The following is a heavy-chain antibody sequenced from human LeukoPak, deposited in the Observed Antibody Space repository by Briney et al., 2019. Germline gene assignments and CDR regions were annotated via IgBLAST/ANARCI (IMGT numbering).Heavy chain of an antibody. J-gene: IGHJ4*02. V-gene: IGHV3-7*01. CDR3: ARGRYSSRSGGYYFDI. D-gene: IGHD2-2*01. Sequence: GGSLRLSCVVAGFTLSSDWMSWVRQAPGKGLEWVANIKKDGIEKYYVESVKGRFTISRDNAKNSLYLQMNSLRAEDTAVYYCARGRYSSRSGGYYFDIWGQGTLVTVSS. CDR1: GFTLSSDW. CDR2: IKKDGIEK.